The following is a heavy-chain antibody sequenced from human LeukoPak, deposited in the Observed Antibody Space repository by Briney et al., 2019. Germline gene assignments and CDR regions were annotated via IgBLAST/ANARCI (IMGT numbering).Heavy chain of an antibody. CDR3: ARDAYSKGAFDI. J-gene: IGHJ3*02. CDR1: GYTFTSYY. V-gene: IGHV1-46*01. Sequence: ASVKVSCKASGYTFTSYYMHWVRQAPGQGLEWMGIINPSGGSTSYAQKFQGRVTMTRDTSTSTVYMELSSLRSDDTAVYHCARDAYSKGAFDIWGQGTMVTVSS. D-gene: IGHD4-11*01. CDR2: INPSGGST.